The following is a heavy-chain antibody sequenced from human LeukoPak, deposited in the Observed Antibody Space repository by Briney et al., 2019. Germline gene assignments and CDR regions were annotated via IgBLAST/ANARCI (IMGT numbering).Heavy chain of an antibody. CDR3: ARDRAIGSDYYYGMDV. V-gene: IGHV3-23*01. J-gene: IGHJ6*02. CDR1: GFTFSNYA. Sequence: PGGSLRLSCAASGFTFSNYAMSWVRQAPGKGLEWISAVSGSGDRTYYAGSVKGRFTISRDNSKNIVYLRMNSLRAEDTAVYYCARDRAIGSDYYYGMDVWGQGTTVTVSS. D-gene: IGHD3-10*01. CDR2: VSGSGDRT.